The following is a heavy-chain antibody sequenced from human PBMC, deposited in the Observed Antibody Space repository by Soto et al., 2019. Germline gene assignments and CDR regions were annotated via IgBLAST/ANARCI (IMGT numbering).Heavy chain of an antibody. CDR3: AKASTRITMIVVVTYFDY. V-gene: IGHV3-23*01. D-gene: IGHD3-22*01. Sequence: GGSLRLSCAASGFTFSSYAMSWVRQAPGKGLEWVSAISGSGGSTYYADSVKGRFTISRDNSKNTLYLQMNSLRAEDTAVYYCAKASTRITMIVVVTYFDYWGQGTLVTVSS. J-gene: IGHJ4*02. CDR2: ISGSGGST. CDR1: GFTFSSYA.